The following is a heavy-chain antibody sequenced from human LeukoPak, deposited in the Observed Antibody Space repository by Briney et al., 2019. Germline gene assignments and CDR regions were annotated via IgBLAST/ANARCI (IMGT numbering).Heavy chain of an antibody. Sequence: SETLSLTCTVSGGSISSHYWSWIRQPPGKGLEWFGYLYDYGRTKHNPSLNSRLTLSADTSKNQFSLGLSSVTAADTAVYFCATIKRGNIFGYFDFWGQGILVAVSS. V-gene: IGHV4-59*11. CDR1: GGSISSHY. J-gene: IGHJ4*02. CDR2: LYDYGRT. CDR3: ATIKRGNIFGYFDF. D-gene: IGHD5-18*01.